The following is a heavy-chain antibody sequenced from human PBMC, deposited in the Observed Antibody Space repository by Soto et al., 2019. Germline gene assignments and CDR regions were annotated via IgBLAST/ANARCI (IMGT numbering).Heavy chain of an antibody. CDR3: ARGCSSTSCRSYGMDV. CDR1: VYTFTSYG. J-gene: IGHJ6*02. Sequence: ASVKVSCKASVYTFTSYGISGVRQAPGQGLEGVGWISAYNGNTNYAQKLQGRVTMTTDTSTSTAYMELRSLRSDDTAVYYCARGCSSTSCRSYGMDVWGQGTTVTVSS. D-gene: IGHD2-2*01. V-gene: IGHV1-18*01. CDR2: ISAYNGNT.